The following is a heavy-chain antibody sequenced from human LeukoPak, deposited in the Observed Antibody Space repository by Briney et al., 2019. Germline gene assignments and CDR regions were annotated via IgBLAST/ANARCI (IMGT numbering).Heavy chain of an antibody. Sequence: SETLSLTCTVSGGSVSSGSYYWSWIRQPPGKGLEWIGYIYYSGSTNYNPSLKSRVTISVDTSKNQFSLKLSSVTAADTAVYYCARGIGSGWYGLKASSYFDYWGQGTLVTVSS. CDR2: IYYSGST. V-gene: IGHV4-61*01. J-gene: IGHJ4*02. CDR1: GGSVSSGSYY. CDR3: ARGIGSGWYGLKASSYFDY. D-gene: IGHD6-19*01.